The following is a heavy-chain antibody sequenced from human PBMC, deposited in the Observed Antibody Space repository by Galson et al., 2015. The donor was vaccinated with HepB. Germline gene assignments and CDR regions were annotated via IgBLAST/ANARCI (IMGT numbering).Heavy chain of an antibody. Sequence: SLRLSCAASGFTFSSYSMNWVRQAPEKGLEWVSYISSSSSTIYYADSVKGRFTISRDNAKNSLYLQMNSLRAEDTAVYYCARRAPPDIVATIGWFDPWGQGTLVTVSS. J-gene: IGHJ5*02. D-gene: IGHD5-12*01. CDR2: ISSSSSTI. CDR1: GFTFSSYS. CDR3: ARRAPPDIVATIGWFDP. V-gene: IGHV3-48*04.